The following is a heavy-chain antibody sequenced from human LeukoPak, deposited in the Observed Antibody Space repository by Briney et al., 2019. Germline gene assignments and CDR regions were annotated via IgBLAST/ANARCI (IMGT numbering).Heavy chain of an antibody. D-gene: IGHD6-13*01. V-gene: IGHV1-2*02. CDR1: GYRFTGCY. J-gene: IGHJ5*02. CDR2: INPNSGVT. CDR3: ARSPYSTRTNWFDP. Sequence: GASVKVSCKASGYRFTGCYMHWVRQAPGQGLEWMGWINPNSGVTNYAQKFQGRVTMTRDTSISTAYMELSRLRSDDTAVFYCARSPYSTRTNWFDPWGQGTLVTVSS.